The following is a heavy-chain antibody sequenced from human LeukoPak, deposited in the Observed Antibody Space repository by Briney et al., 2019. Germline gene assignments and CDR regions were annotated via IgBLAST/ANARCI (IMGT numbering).Heavy chain of an antibody. Sequence: PSETLSLTCTVSGGSISNYYWSWIRQPPGKGLEWIGYIYYSGRTNYNPSLESRVTISVDTSKNQFSLKLSSVTAADTAVYYCARGGGYGDSQNRIGAFDIWGQGTMVTVSS. D-gene: IGHD4-17*01. V-gene: IGHV4-59*01. CDR3: ARGGGYGDSQNRIGAFDI. CDR2: IYYSGRT. CDR1: GGSISNYY. J-gene: IGHJ3*02.